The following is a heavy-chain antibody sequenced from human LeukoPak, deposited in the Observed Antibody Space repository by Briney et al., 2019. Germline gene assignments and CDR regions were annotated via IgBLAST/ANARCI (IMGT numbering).Heavy chain of an antibody. V-gene: IGHV3-23*01. CDR2: ISGSAGST. D-gene: IGHD2-2*02. CDR1: GFTFRNYA. CDR3: AKAYCSSTSCYTLYFQH. J-gene: IGHJ1*01. Sequence: GGSLRLSCATSGFTFRNYAMSWVRQAPGKGLEWVSGISGSAGSTYYADSVKGRFTISRDTSKNTLYLQMNSLRAEDTAIYYCAKAYCSSTSCYTLYFQHWGQGTLVTVSS.